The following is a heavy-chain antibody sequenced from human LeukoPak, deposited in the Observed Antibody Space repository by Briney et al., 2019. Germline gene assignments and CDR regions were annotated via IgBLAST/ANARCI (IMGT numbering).Heavy chain of an antibody. J-gene: IGHJ4*02. D-gene: IGHD4-17*01. CDR1: GFTFSNAW. Sequence: AGSLSLSCAASGFTFSNAWMSWVRQAPGQGLEWVSYISSSSTTIYYADSVKGRFTISRDNAKNSLYLQMNSLRAEDTAVYYCASEDYGDDSGYWGQGTLVTVSS. V-gene: IGHV3-48*01. CDR2: ISSSSTTI. CDR3: ASEDYGDDSGY.